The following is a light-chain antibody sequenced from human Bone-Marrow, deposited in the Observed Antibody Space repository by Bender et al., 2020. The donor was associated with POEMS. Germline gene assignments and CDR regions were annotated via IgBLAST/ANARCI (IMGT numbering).Light chain of an antibody. CDR1: CSPIGHHG. CDR3: SAWDDSIGGWV. CDR2: YDD. V-gene: IGLV1-36*01. Sequence: QSVLTLPPSLSVAPRHRLTLSCSGSCSPIGHHGVNCYQQLPGEAPKLLIYYDDLLTPGVSDRFSASKSGTSADRDISEVQSGDETGWYCSAWDDSIGGWVFGGGNKLTV. J-gene: IGLJ3*02.